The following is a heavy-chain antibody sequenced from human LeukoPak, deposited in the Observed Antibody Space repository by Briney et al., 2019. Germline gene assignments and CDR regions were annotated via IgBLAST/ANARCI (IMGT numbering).Heavy chain of an antibody. J-gene: IGHJ1*01. CDR3: AKDIGGSGPPYFQH. V-gene: IGHV3-9*01. CDR2: ISWNSGSI. Sequence: GRSLRLSCAASGFTFDDYAMHWVRQAPGKGLEWVSGISWNSGSIGYADSVKGRFTISRDNAKNSLYLQMNSLRAEDTALYYCAKDIGGSGPPYFQHWGQGTLVTVSS. CDR1: GFTFDDYA. D-gene: IGHD2-15*01.